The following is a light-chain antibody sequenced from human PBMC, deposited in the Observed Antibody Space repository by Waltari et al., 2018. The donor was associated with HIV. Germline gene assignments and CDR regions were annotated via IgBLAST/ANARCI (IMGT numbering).Light chain of an antibody. J-gene: IGKJ4*01. CDR1: QSLSTY. Sequence: VLTQSPATATLSAGQGETLTCRASQSLSTYLAWYQQRPGQAPRLLIYGASNRATGIPVRFSGSGSGTHFTLTISSLESEDFAVYYCQQCSNWLTHSFGGGTKLEIK. CDR2: GAS. CDR3: QQCSNWLTHS. V-gene: IGKV3-11*01.